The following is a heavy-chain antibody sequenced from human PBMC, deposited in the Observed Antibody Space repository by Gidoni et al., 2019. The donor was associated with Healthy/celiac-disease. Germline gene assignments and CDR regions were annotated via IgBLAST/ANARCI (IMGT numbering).Heavy chain of an antibody. CDR2: ISWNSGSI. CDR1: GFTFDDYA. J-gene: IGHJ4*02. V-gene: IGHV3-9*01. Sequence: EVQLVESGGGLVQPGRSLRLSCAASGFTFDDYAMHWVRQAPGKGLEWVSGISWNSGSIGYADSVKGRFTISRDNAKNSLYLQMNSLRAEDTALYYCAKDRVAVAALVDYWGQGTLVTVSS. CDR3: AKDRVAVAALVDY. D-gene: IGHD6-19*01.